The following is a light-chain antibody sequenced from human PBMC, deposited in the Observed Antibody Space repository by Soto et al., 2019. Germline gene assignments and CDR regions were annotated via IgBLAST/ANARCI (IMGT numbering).Light chain of an antibody. CDR3: QLYNNYPRT. Sequence: DIQMTQSTSTLSASIGDRVTITCRASESIRTWLAWYQHKPGKAPKFLIYDASSLESGVPSRFRGSASGTEFPLTLSNLQPDDWPTYFGQLYNNYPRTFGQGTKVDIK. J-gene: IGKJ1*01. V-gene: IGKV1-5*01. CDR1: ESIRTW. CDR2: DAS.